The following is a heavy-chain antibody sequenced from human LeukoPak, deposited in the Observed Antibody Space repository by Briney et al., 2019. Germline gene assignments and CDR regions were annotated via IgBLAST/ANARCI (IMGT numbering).Heavy chain of an antibody. CDR3: AKDVVSSSQALEYYYDYMDV. V-gene: IGHV3-43D*03. CDR2: ISWDGGST. CDR1: GFTFDDYA. D-gene: IGHD6-13*01. J-gene: IGHJ6*03. Sequence: GGSLRLSCAASGFTFDDYAMHWVRQAPGKGLEWVSLISWDGGSTYYADSVKGRFTISRDNSKNSLYLQMNSLRAEDTALYYCAKDVVSSSQALEYYYDYMDVWGKGTTVTVSS.